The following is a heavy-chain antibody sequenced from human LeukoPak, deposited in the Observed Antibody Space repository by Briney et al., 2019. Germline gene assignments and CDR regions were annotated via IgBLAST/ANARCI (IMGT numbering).Heavy chain of an antibody. CDR2: INHSGST. Sequence: SETLSLTCAVYGGSFSGYYWSWIRQPPGKGLEWIGEINHSGSTNYDPSLKSRVTISVDTSKNQFSLKLSSVTAADTAVYYCARGRWLPRGVDYWGQGTLVTVSS. J-gene: IGHJ4*02. CDR1: GGSFSGYY. CDR3: ARGRWLPRGVDY. D-gene: IGHD5-12*01. V-gene: IGHV4-34*01.